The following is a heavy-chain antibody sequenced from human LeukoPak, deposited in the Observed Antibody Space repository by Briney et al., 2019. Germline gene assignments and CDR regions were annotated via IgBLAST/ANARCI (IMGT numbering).Heavy chain of an antibody. CDR1: GGSISSSSYY. CDR3: ARGGNVVVTATDYDY. Sequence: PSETLSLTCTVSGGSISSSSYYWGWIRQPPGKGLEWIGSIYYSGSTYYNPSLKSRVTISVDTSKNQFSLKLSSVTAADTAVYYRARGGNVVVTATDYDYWGQGTLVTVSS. CDR2: IYYSGST. V-gene: IGHV4-39*01. J-gene: IGHJ4*02. D-gene: IGHD2-21*02.